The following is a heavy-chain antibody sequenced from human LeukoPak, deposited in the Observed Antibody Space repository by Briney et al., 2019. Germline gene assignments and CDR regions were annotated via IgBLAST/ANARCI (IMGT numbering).Heavy chain of an antibody. J-gene: IGHJ4*02. CDR1: GYTFTGYY. V-gene: IGHV1-2*06. CDR3: TRESGSYHGNDY. Sequence: GASVKVSCKASGYTFTGYYMHWVRQAPGQGLEWMGRINPNNGGTNYAQKLQGRVTMTGDTSISTAYMELSSLRSDDTAVYYCTRESGSYHGNDYWGQGTLVTVSS. CDR2: INPNNGGT. D-gene: IGHD1-26*01.